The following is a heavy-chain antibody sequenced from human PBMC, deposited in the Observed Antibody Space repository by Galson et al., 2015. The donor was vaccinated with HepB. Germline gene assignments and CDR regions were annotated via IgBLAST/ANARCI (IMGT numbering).Heavy chain of an antibody. V-gene: IGHV2-70*04. J-gene: IGHJ5*02. Sequence: PALVKPTQTLTLTCTFSGFSLSTSGMRVSWIRQPPGKALEWLARIDWEDDKFYRTSLKTRLTISKDLSKNQVVLIMTNKDPVDPGPQYRGRGKNGVFDAWGQGTLVP. CDR3: GRGKNGVFDA. D-gene: IGHD2-8*01. CDR2: IDWEDDK. CDR1: GFSLSTSGMR.